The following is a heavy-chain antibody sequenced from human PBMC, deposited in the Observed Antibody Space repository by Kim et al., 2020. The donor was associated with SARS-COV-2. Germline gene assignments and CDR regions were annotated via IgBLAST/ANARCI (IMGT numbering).Heavy chain of an antibody. D-gene: IGHD2-21*02. J-gene: IGHJ4*01. CDR3: AREGGFYCGGDCYSEPGFDY. Sequence: RFTISRDNAKNSLYMQMNSLRAEDTAVYYCAREGGFYCGGDCYSEPGFDYWGQGTLVTVSS. V-gene: IGHV3-48*03.